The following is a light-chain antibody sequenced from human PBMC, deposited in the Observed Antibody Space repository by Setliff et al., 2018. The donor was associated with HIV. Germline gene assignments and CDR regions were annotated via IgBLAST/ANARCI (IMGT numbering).Light chain of an antibody. CDR2: EVS. Sequence: QSALTQPASVSGSPGQSITVSCTDIGPYNSVSWYQQLPGKAPKLILYEVSVRPSGISHRFACSKSDNTASLTISGLEAEDEGSYYCSSYTSSGAPSYVFGTGTKVTVL. V-gene: IGLV2-14*01. CDR3: SSYTSSGAPSYV. J-gene: IGLJ1*01. CDR1: IGPYNS.